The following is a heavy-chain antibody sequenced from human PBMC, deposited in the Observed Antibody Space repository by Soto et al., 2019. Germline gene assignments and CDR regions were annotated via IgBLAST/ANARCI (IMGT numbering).Heavy chain of an antibody. V-gene: IGHV4-39*01. Sequence: QLQLQESGPGLVKPSETLSLTCSVSGDSVSSSNFYWGRIRQPPGKGLEWIGSVYYSGSTYYNPSLNSRVTMSVNTSKNQFSLKLSSVTAADAAVYYCAIHPTFSGCEYYFDYWGQGTLVTVSS. D-gene: IGHD5-12*01. J-gene: IGHJ4*02. CDR3: AIHPTFSGCEYYFDY. CDR2: VYYSGST. CDR1: GDSVSSSNFY.